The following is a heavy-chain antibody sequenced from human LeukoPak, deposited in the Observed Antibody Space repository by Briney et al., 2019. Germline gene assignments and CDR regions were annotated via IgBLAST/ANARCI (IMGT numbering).Heavy chain of an antibody. CDR2: IFSSGSS. Sequence: SETLSLTCAVYGGSFSGYSWSWIRQPAGKGLDWIGRIFSSGSSKYNPSLKSRVIMSVDTSKNQFSLKLTSVTAADTAVYYCAREGGGFDYWGQGTLVTVSS. J-gene: IGHJ4*02. CDR1: GGSFSGYS. V-gene: IGHV4-4*07. D-gene: IGHD3-16*01. CDR3: AREGGGFDY.